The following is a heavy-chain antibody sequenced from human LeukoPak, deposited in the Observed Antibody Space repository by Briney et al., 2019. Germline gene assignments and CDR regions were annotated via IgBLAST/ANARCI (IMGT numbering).Heavy chain of an antibody. Sequence: ASVKVSCKASGYTFTSYGIRWVRQAPGQGLEWMGWISAYNGNTNYAQKLQGRVTMTTDTSTSTAYMELRSLRSDDTAVYYCARDTYYYDSSGYYYPDFDYWGQGNLVTVSS. CDR2: ISAYNGNT. D-gene: IGHD3-22*01. CDR1: GYTFTSYG. CDR3: ARDTYYYDSSGYYYPDFDY. V-gene: IGHV1-18*01. J-gene: IGHJ4*02.